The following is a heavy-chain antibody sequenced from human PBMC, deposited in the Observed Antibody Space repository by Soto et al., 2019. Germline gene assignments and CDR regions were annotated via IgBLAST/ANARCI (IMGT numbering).Heavy chain of an antibody. D-gene: IGHD1-26*01. J-gene: IGHJ4*02. Sequence: LRLSCAASGFTFSSYGMHWVRQAPGKGLEWVAVISYDGSNKYYADSVKARFTISRDNSKNTLYLQMNSLRAEDTAVYYCAKDPGGSYSGYFDYWGQGSLGTVSS. CDR1: GFTFSSYG. V-gene: IGHV3-30*18. CDR2: ISYDGSNK. CDR3: AKDPGGSYSGYFDY.